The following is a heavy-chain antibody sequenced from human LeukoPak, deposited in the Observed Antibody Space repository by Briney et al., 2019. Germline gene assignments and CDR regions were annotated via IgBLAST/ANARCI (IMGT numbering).Heavy chain of an antibody. CDR3: AKGSMVGVLCCFDY. CDR1: GFTFSSYA. J-gene: IGHJ4*02. Sequence: GGSLRLSCAASGFTFSSYAMSWVRQAPGKGLEWVSAISGSGGSTYYADSVKGRFTISRDNSKDTLYLQMNSLRAEDTAVYYCAKGSMVGVLCCFDYWGQGTLVTVSS. CDR2: ISGSGGST. V-gene: IGHV3-23*01. D-gene: IGHD3-10*01.